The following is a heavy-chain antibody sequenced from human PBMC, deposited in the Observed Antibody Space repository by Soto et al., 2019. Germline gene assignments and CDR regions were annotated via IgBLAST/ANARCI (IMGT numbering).Heavy chain of an antibody. CDR3: ARGHYDFWSGYFATIDY. CDR2: IHYSGST. D-gene: IGHD3-3*01. J-gene: IGHJ4*02. Sequence: QVQLQESGPGLVKPSETLSLTCTVSGGSISNYYWSWIRQPPGKGLEWIGYIHYSGSTKYNPSPKSRVAISADTSKNQFSLKLSSVTAADTAMYYCARGHYDFWSGYFATIDYWGQGTLVTVS. V-gene: IGHV4-59*08. CDR1: GGSISNYY.